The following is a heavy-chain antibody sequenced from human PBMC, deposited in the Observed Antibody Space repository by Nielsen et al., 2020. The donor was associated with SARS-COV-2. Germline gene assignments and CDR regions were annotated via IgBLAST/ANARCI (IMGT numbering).Heavy chain of an antibody. CDR2: IYPADSDT. Sequence: GESLKISCKGSGFSFTNSWIGWVRQMPGKGLEWMGIIYPADSDTRYSPSFQGQVTISADKSISTAYLQWSSLKASDTAMYYCARQEMGATFFGYFDYWGQGTLITVSS. J-gene: IGHJ4*02. CDR3: ARQEMGATFFGYFDY. V-gene: IGHV5-51*01. CDR1: GFSFTNSW. D-gene: IGHD1-26*01.